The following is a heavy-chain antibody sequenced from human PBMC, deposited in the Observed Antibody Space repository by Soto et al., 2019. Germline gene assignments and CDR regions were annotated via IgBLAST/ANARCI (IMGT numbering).Heavy chain of an antibody. CDR3: ARGRGEFDA. CDR1: GGSFSNYI. V-gene: IGHV1-69*13. Sequence: SVKVSCKASGGSFSNYIFSWVLQAPGQGLEWMGGTIPMFATAQYAQKLQGRVTITADESKNQLSLNLRSVSAADTAVYYCARGRGEFDAWGQGTPVTVSS. CDR2: TIPMFATA. J-gene: IGHJ5*02. D-gene: IGHD2-21*01.